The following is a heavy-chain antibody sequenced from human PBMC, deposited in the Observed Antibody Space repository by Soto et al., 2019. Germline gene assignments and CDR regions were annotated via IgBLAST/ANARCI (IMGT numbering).Heavy chain of an antibody. D-gene: IGHD1-26*01. CDR1: GYTFTSYD. Sequence: QVQLVQSGAEVKKPGASVKVSCKASGYTFTSYDINWVRQATGQGLEWMGWMNPNSGNTGYAQKFQGRVTMNRNTSISTAYMELRSLRSEDTAVYYCARAPVGGSYYGIDLEFDYWGQGTLVTVSS. CDR2: MNPNSGNT. CDR3: ARAPVGGSYYGIDLEFDY. J-gene: IGHJ4*02. V-gene: IGHV1-8*01.